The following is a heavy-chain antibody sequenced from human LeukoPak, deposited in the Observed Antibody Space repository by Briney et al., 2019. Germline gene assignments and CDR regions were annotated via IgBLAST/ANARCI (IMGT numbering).Heavy chain of an antibody. CDR1: GYTFTSYG. J-gene: IGHJ4*02. CDR2: ISAYNGNT. CDR3: ARDRRGLLGPRVDY. Sequence: RSSVKVSCKASGYTFTSYGISWVRQAPGQGLEWMGWISAYNGNTNYAQKLQGRVTMTTDTSTSTAYMELRSLRSDDTAVYYCARDRRGLLGPRVDYWGQGTLVTVSS. D-gene: IGHD3-10*01. V-gene: IGHV1-18*01.